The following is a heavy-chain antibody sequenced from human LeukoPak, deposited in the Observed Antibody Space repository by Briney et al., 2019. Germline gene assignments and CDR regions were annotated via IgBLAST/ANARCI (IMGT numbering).Heavy chain of an antibody. J-gene: IGHJ4*02. CDR2: ISAYNGNT. V-gene: IGHV1-18*01. CDR3: ARDGAPYDSSGYYLFDY. Sequence: RASVKVSCKASGYTFTSYGISWVRQAPGQGLEWMGWISAYNGNTNYAQKLQGRVTMTTDTSTSTAYMELRSLRSDDTAVYYCARDGAPYDSSGYYLFDYWGQGTLVTVSS. D-gene: IGHD3-22*01. CDR1: GYTFTSYG.